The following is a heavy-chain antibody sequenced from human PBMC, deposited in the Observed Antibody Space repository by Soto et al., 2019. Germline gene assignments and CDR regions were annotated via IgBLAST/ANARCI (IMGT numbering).Heavy chain of an antibody. CDR1: GFTFSSYS. D-gene: IGHD3-22*01. CDR3: AREYDSSGYYYYGIDV. CDR2: ISSSTTTI. Sequence: EVQLVESGGGLVQPGGSLRLSCAASGFTFSSYSMNWVRQAPGKGLEWVSYISSSTTTIHYADSVKGRFTISRDNAKNSLFLQMDSLRDEDTAVYYCAREYDSSGYYYYGIDVWGQGTTVTVSS. J-gene: IGHJ6*02. V-gene: IGHV3-48*02.